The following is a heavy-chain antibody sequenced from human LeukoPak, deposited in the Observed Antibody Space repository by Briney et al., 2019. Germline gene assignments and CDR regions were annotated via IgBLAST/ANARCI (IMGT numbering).Heavy chain of an antibody. Sequence: GGSLRLSCVASGFTFSSRDWMTWVRQAPGKGLEWVSYISSSSSTIYYADSVKGRFTISRDNAKNSLYLQMNSLRAEDTAVYYCARDLWGWELTGGAFDIWGQGTMVTVSS. CDR3: ARDLWGWELTGGAFDI. CDR2: ISSSSSTI. CDR1: GFTFSSRDW. D-gene: IGHD1-26*01. J-gene: IGHJ3*02. V-gene: IGHV3-48*04.